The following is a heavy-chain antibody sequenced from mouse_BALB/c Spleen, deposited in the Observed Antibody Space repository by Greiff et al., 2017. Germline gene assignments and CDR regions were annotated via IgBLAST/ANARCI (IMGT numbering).Heavy chain of an antibody. CDR3: ARDPHYYGSSYYYFDY. D-gene: IGHD1-1*01. J-gene: IGHJ2*01. CDR1: GFSLTSYG. CDR2: IWAGGST. Sequence: VQLVESGPGLVAPSQSLSITCTVSGFSLTSYGVHWVRQPPGKGLEWLGVIWAGGSTNYNSALMSRLSISKDNSKSQVFLKMNSLQTDDTAMYYCARDPHYYGSSYYYFDYWGQGTTLTVSS. V-gene: IGHV2-9*02.